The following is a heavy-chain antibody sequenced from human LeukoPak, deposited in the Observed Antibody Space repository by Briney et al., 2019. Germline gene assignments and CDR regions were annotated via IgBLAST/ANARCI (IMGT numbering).Heavy chain of an antibody. V-gene: IGHV4-4*07. Sequence: PSGTLSLTCTVSGGSISSYYWSWIRQPAGKGPEWIGRIYTSGSTNYNPSLKSRVTMSVDTSKNQFSLKLSSVTAADTAVYYCAAPLPPLGLDPWGQGTLVTVSS. CDR2: IYTSGST. CDR1: GGSISSYY. J-gene: IGHJ5*02. CDR3: AAPLPPLGLDP. D-gene: IGHD3-16*01.